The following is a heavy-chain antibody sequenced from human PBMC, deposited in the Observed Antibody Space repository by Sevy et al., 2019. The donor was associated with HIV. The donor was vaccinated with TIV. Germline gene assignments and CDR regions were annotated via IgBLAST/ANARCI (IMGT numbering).Heavy chain of an antibody. Sequence: GGSLRLSCAASGFTFSTYAMSWVRRAPGKGLEWVSDLSSSDDNTDYADSVKGRFTISRDNSRNTLCLQMNSLRAEDTAVYYCAKGRTGETWGQGTRVTVSS. V-gene: IGHV3-23*01. J-gene: IGHJ4*02. CDR1: GFTFSTYA. D-gene: IGHD7-27*01. CDR3: AKGRTGET. CDR2: LSSSDDNT.